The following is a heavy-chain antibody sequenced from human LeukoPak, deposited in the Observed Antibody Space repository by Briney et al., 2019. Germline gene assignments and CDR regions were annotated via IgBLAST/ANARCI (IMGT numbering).Heavy chain of an antibody. V-gene: IGHV3-48*03. J-gene: IGHJ4*02. CDR3: ARVKNQLLDMPFDQ. CDR2: ISSSGSTI. D-gene: IGHD2-2*01. Sequence: GGSLRLSCAASGFTFSSYEMNWVRQAPGKGLEWVSYISSSGSTIYYADSVKGRFTISRDNAKNSLYLQMNSLRAEDTAVYYCARVKNQLLDMPFDQWGQGTLVTVSS. CDR1: GFTFSSYE.